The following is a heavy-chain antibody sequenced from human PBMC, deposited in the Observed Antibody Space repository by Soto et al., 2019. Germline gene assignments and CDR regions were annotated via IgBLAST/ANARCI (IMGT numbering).Heavy chain of an antibody. V-gene: IGHV3-30*04. Sequence: GGSLRLSCVGSGFTFIRYAIHWVRQAPGKGLEWVAVISYDGRNKYYVDSVKGRFSISRDNSKNTLFLQMNSLRVEDTAVYYCARDPRAGGDYYYGMDVWGQGTAVTVSS. CDR2: ISYDGRNK. J-gene: IGHJ6*02. D-gene: IGHD3-16*01. CDR1: GFTFIRYA. CDR3: ARDPRAGGDYYYGMDV.